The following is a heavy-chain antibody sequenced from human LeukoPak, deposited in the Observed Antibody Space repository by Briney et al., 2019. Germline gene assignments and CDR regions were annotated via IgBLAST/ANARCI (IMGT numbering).Heavy chain of an antibody. D-gene: IGHD6-19*01. V-gene: IGHV4-59*01. CDR3: ARDRGSGWPHYYYYYGMDV. CDR2: IYYSGST. CDR1: GGSISSYY. Sequence: PSETLSLTCTVSGGSISSYYWSWIRHPPGEGLEWIGYIYYSGSTNYNPSLKSRVTISVDTSKNQFSLKLSSVTAADTAVYFCARDRGSGWPHYYYYYGMDVWGQGTTVTVSS. J-gene: IGHJ6*02.